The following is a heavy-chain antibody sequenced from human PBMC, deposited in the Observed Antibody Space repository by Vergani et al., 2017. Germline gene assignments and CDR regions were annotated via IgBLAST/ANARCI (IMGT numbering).Heavy chain of an antibody. CDR1: GGSLSSHY. CDR3: ARVRSYDFWSGYYTVSRDVWYFDL. Sequence: QVQLQESGPGLVKPSETLSLTCTVSGGSLSSHYWCCVRQPPEKGLEWIGYIYYSGSTNYNPSLKSRVTISVDTSNNQFSLKLSSVTAADTAMYYCARVRSYDFWSGYYTVSRDVWYFDLWGRGTLVTVSS. V-gene: IGHV4-59*11. CDR2: IYYSGST. D-gene: IGHD3-3*01. J-gene: IGHJ2*01.